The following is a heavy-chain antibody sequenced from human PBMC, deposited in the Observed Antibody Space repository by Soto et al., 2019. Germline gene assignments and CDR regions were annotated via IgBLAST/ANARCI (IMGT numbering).Heavy chain of an antibody. V-gene: IGHV1-18*01. J-gene: IGHJ4*02. Sequence: GASVKVSCKASSYTFINYGFSWVRQAPGQGLEWMGWINTYNDYTNYAQKFQGRVTMTTDTSTSTAYMELRSLRFDDTAVYDCARRYGGSLDDWGKGTLVTVAS. CDR3: ARRYGGSLDD. CDR2: INTYNDYT. D-gene: IGHD2-15*01. CDR1: SYTFINYG.